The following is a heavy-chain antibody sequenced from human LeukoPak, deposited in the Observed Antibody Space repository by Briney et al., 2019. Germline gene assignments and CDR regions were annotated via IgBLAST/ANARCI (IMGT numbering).Heavy chain of an antibody. CDR2: IYYSGST. CDR3: ASPNYDFWSGYPNWFDP. J-gene: IGHJ5*02. V-gene: IGHV4-59*05. CDR1: GDSINNYY. Sequence: SETLSLTCTVSGDSINNYYWSWIRQPPGKGLEWIGSIYYSGSTYYNPSLKSRVTISVDTSKNQFSLKLSSVTAADTAVYYCASPNYDFWSGYPNWFDPWGQGTLVTVSS. D-gene: IGHD3-3*01.